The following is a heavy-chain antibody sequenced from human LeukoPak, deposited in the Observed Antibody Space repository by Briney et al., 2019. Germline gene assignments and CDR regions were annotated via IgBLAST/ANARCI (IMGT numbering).Heavy chain of an antibody. CDR1: KFTFSNYW. J-gene: IGHJ6*03. Sequence: GGSLRLSCAASKFTFSNYWMHWVRQAPGKGLVWVSRINSDGSSRSYADSVKGRFTISRDNAKNTLYLQMNSLRAEDTAVYYCARVGYCSGGSCYSGRSRGGKVNYYYMDVWGKGTTVTVSS. CDR2: INSDGSSR. D-gene: IGHD2-15*01. V-gene: IGHV3-74*01. CDR3: ARVGYCSGGSCYSGRSRGGKVNYYYMDV.